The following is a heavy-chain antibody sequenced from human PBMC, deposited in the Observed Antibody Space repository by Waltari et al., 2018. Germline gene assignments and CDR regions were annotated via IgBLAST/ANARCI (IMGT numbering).Heavy chain of an antibody. CDR3: IRENIAAAGLES. D-gene: IGHD6-13*01. J-gene: IGHJ4*02. CDR2: INYDGSST. CDR1: GFIFRSHW. Sequence: EVQLVESGGGLVQPGGSLRLSCVASGFIFRSHWMDWVRQAPGKGLLWVSRINYDGSSTTYADSVKGRFTISRDNAKNTLYLHMSSLRAEDTAVYYCIRENIAAAGLESWGQGTLVTVSS. V-gene: IGHV3-74*01.